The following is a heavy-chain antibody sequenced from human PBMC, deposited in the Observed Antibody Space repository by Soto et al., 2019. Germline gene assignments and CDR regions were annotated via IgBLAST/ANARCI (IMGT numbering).Heavy chain of an antibody. J-gene: IGHJ4*02. Sequence: SWVRQAPGQGLEWVGWISGYNGNTNYAQKLQGRVTMTTDTSTATAYMVLRGLRSDDTAIYYCARGYFDYWGQGTLVTVSS. CDR2: ISGYNGNT. V-gene: IGHV1-18*01. CDR3: ARGYFDY.